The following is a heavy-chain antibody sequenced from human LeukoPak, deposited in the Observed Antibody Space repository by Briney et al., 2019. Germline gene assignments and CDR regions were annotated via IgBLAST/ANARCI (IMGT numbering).Heavy chain of an antibody. CDR1: GYTFTSYW. V-gene: IGHV5-51*01. CDR2: IYPGDSDT. CDR3: ARRDASYGLDY. D-gene: IGHD5-18*01. J-gene: IGHJ4*02. Sequence: GESLQISCKGSGYTFTSYWIGWVRQMPGRGLEWMGIIYPGDSDTRYSPSFQGQVTISVDKSINTAYLQWSGLKASDTAMYYCARRDASYGLDYWGQGTLVTVSS.